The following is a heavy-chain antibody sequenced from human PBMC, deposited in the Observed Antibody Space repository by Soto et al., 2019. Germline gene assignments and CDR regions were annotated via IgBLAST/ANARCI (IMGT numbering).Heavy chain of an antibody. CDR2: IYPGDSDT. J-gene: IGHJ4*02. D-gene: IGHD5-12*01. CDR1: GYSFTSYW. V-gene: IGHV5-51*01. Sequence: GESLKISCKGSGYSFTSYWIGWVRQMPEKGLEWMGIIYPGDSDTRYSPSFQGQVTISADKSISTAYLQWSSLKASDTAMYYCARQGGYSGYDHPFDYWGQGTLVTVSS. CDR3: ARQGGYSGYDHPFDY.